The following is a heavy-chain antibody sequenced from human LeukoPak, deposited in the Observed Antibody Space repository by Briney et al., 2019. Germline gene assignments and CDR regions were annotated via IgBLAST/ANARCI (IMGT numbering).Heavy chain of an antibody. Sequence: GGSLRLSCAASGFTFSNSAMTWVRQAPGKGLEWVSLISGSDGSTYYADSVKGRFTISRDNSKNTLYLQMNSLRAEDTAVYYCAKRSPVTELDYWGQGTLVTVSS. CDR3: AKRSPVTELDY. CDR1: GFTFSNSA. V-gene: IGHV3-23*01. CDR2: ISGSDGST. D-gene: IGHD4-17*01. J-gene: IGHJ4*02.